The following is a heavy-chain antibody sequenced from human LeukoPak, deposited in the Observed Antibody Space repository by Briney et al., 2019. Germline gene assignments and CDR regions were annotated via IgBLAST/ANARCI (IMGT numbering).Heavy chain of an antibody. CDR3: TRGGYYEPIDS. J-gene: IGHJ4*02. D-gene: IGHD3-22*01. CDR2: IYNSGST. V-gene: IGHV4-59*01. Sequence: SQTLSLTCTVSGGSISTYYWSWIRQTPGKGLEQIGYIYNSGSTNYNPSLEGRVTMSIDTSKNQFSLKLSSVTAADTAVYYCTRGGYYEPIDSWGQGTLVTVSS. CDR1: GGSISTYY.